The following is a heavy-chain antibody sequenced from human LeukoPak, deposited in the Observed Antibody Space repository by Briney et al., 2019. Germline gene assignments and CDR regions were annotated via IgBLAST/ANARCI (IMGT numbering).Heavy chain of an antibody. CDR1: GYTFTSYD. CDR3: ARLHRPDYDFWSGYPLDP. Sequence: GASVKVSCKASGYTFTSYDINWVRQATGQGLEWMGWMNPNSGNTGYAQKFQGRVTITRNTSISTAYMELSSLRSEDTAVYYCARLHRPDYDFWSGYPLDPWGQGTLVTVSS. CDR2: MNPNSGNT. V-gene: IGHV1-8*03. J-gene: IGHJ5*02. D-gene: IGHD3-3*01.